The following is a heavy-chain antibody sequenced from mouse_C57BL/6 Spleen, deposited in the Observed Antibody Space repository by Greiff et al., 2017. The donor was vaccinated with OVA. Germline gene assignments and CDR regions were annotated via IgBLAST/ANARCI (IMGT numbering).Heavy chain of an antibody. CDR3: ARAGTGLFDY. J-gene: IGHJ2*01. Sequence: EVQLQESGPGLVKPSQSLSLTCSVTGYSITSGYYWNWIRQFPGNKLEWMGYISYDGSNNYNPSLKNRISITRDTSKNQFFLKLNSVTTEDTATYYCARAGTGLFDYWGQGTTLTVSS. CDR1: GYSITSGYY. D-gene: IGHD3-3*01. V-gene: IGHV3-6*01. CDR2: ISYDGSN.